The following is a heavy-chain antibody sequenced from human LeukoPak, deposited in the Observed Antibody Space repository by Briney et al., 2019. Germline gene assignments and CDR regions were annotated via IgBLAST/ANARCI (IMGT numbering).Heavy chain of an antibody. D-gene: IGHD4-17*01. V-gene: IGHV4-59*11. CDR2: ISYIGST. J-gene: IGHJ3*02. CDR1: DDSFSSHY. Sequence: SETLSLTCAVSDDSFSSHYWTWIRQPPGKGLEWIGYISYIGSTNYNPSLKSRVTISIDTSKSQSSLKLSSVTAADTAVYYCARDLVTVTKGFDIWGQGTMVSVSS. CDR3: ARDLVTVTKGFDI.